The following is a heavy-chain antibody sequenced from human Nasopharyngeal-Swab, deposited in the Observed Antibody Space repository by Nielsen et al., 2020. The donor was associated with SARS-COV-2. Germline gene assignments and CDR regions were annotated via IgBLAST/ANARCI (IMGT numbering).Heavy chain of an antibody. V-gene: IGHV4-4*02. J-gene: IGHJ6*02. D-gene: IGHD6-13*01. CDR3: AGVKGIAAANYYYGMDV. CDR1: GGSISSWNW. CDR2: INHSGST. Sequence: GSLRLSCTVSGGSISSWNWWTWVRQAPGKGLEWIGEINHSGSTNYNPSLKSRVTISVDTSKNQFSLKLSSVTAADTAVYYCAGVKGIAAANYYYGMDVWGQGTTVTVSS.